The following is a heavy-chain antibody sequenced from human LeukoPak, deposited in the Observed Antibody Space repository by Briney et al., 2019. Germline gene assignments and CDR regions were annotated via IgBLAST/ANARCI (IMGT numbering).Heavy chain of an antibody. D-gene: IGHD6-6*01. CDR1: VYRVTNYG. CDR2: SSEYNGKR. Sequence: ASVKVSCKGSVYRVTNYGNSWVRQAPGQGMEGEGWSSEYNGKRNYAQKLQRRDTITTDRTTSTAYLQLRSLRSDDTPVYYCASDGFKYRILDAFDIWGQGTMVTVSS. J-gene: IGHJ3*02. CDR3: ASDGFKYRILDAFDI. V-gene: IGHV1-18*01.